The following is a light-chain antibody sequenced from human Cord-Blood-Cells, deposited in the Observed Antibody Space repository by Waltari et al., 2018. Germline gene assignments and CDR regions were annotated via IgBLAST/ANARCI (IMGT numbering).Light chain of an antibody. Sequence: QSALTQPASVSGSPGQSLTISCTGTSSDVGGYNYVSWYQSHPGKAPKLMIYDVINRPSGFSKRVSGSKSGNTASLTISGLQAEDEADYYCSSYTSSSTWVFGGGTKLTVL. V-gene: IGLV2-14*03. J-gene: IGLJ3*02. CDR3: SSYTSSSTWV. CDR1: SSDVGGYNY. CDR2: DVI.